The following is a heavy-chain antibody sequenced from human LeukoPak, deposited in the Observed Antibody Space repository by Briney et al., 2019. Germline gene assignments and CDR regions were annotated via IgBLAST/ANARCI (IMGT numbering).Heavy chain of an antibody. D-gene: IGHD4/OR15-4a*01. CDR1: GGSFSGYY. CDR2: INHSGST. CDR3: ARRGSLTYNRLVT. Sequence: SETLSLTCAVYGGSFSGYYWSWIRQPPGKGLELIWEINHSGSTNYNPSPKSRVTISVDTSKNQFSLKLGSVTAADTAVYYCARRGSLTYNRLVTWGEGNLVTVSS. J-gene: IGHJ5*02. V-gene: IGHV4-34*01.